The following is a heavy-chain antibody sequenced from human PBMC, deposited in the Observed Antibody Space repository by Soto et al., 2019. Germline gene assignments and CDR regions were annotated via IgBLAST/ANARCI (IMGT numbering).Heavy chain of an antibody. CDR1: GGSFSAYY. Sequence: PSETLSLTCAVYGGSFSAYYWSWIRQSPRKGLEWIGEINHSGDTRYIPSLKSRVTISVDTSKNQFSLGLNSVTAADSAVYYCARIRKKKNFYNYGLAVWGQGTTVTVPS. J-gene: IGHJ6*02. CDR2: INHSGDT. D-gene: IGHD3-3*02. V-gene: IGHV4-34*01. CDR3: ARIRKKKNFYNYGLAV.